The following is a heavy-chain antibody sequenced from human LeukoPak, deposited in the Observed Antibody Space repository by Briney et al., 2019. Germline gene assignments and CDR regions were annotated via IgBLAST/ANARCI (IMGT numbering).Heavy chain of an antibody. CDR3: AREVRSRINYFDY. CDR2: IYYSGST. J-gene: IGHJ4*02. D-gene: IGHD1-14*01. CDR1: GGSISSGGYY. Sequence: SSQTLSLTCTVSGGSISSGGYYWSWIRQHPGKGLEWIGYIYYSGSTYYNPSLKSRVTISVDTSKNHFSLRLSSVTAADTAVYHCAREVRSRINYFDYWGQGTLVTVSS. V-gene: IGHV4-31*03.